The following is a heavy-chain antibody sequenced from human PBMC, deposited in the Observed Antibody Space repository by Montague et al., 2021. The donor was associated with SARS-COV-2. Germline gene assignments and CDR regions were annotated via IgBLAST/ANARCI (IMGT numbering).Heavy chain of an antibody. CDR1: GGSISSYY. D-gene: IGHD6-13*01. J-gene: IGHJ4*02. Sequence: SETLSLTCTVSGGSISSYYWSWIRQPPGKGLEWIGYIYYSGSTNYNPSLKSRVTISVDTSKNHFSLRLSSVTAADTAVYYCARSESPSYSSSPFDYWGQGTLVTVSS. V-gene: IGHV4-59*12. CDR3: ARSESPSYSSSPFDY. CDR2: IYYSGST.